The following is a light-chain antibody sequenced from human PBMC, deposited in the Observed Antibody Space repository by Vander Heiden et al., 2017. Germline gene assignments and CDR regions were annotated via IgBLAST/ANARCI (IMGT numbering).Light chain of an antibody. V-gene: IGKV1-39*01. J-gene: IGKJ1*01. CDR1: QSISSY. Sequence: DIQMTQSPSSLSASVGDRVTITCRASQSISSYLNWYQHKPGKAPKLLIYAASSLQSGVPSRFSGRGSGTDFTLTIIRLQPADFATSYSQQSDSARWTFGQGFKVEIK. CDR2: AAS. CDR3: QQSDSARWT.